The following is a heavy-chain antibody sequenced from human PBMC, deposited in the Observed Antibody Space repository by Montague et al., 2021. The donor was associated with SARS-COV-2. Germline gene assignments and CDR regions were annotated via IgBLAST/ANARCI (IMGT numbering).Heavy chain of an antibody. CDR1: GFTFSSYA. CDR2: VSGSGADT. CDR3: AKLSNSGPTFFDS. D-gene: IGHD2/OR15-2a*01. V-gene: IGHV3-23*01. J-gene: IGHJ5*01. Sequence: SLRLSCAASGFTFSSYAMSWVRQPPGKGLEWVSGVSGSGADTYYADSVKGRFTISRDNSKSTVFLQMSSLRAEDTAVFYCAKLSNSGPTFFDSWGQGTLVTVSS.